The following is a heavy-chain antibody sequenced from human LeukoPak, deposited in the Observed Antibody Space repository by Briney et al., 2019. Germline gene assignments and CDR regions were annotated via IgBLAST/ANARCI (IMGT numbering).Heavy chain of an antibody. J-gene: IGHJ4*02. CDR3: AKAGHDILTGYYGSFDY. V-gene: IGHV3-23*01. CDR2: ISGSGGST. D-gene: IGHD3-9*01. CDR1: GFTFSSYA. Sequence: QPGGSLRLSCAASGFTFSSYAMSWVRQAPGKGLEWVSAISGSGGSTYYADSVKGRFTISRDNSKNTLYLQMNSLRAEDTAVYYCAKAGHDILTGYYGSFDYWGQGTLVTVSS.